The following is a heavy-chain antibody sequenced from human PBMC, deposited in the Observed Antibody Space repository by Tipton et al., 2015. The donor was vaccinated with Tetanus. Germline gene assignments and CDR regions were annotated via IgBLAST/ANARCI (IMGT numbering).Heavy chain of an antibody. CDR3: ARLSSPFFFAFFM. CDR1: GGSISSYY. D-gene: IGHD3-16*01. CDR2: IYTSGST. V-gene: IGHV4-4*07. J-gene: IGHJ3*02. Sequence: TLSLTCTVSGGSISSYYWRWIRQPAGKGLEWIGHIYTSGSTNYSPSLKSRVTISIDTSKSQFSLKMTSVTAADTGLYYCARLSSPFFFAFFMWGQVTMVTVSS.